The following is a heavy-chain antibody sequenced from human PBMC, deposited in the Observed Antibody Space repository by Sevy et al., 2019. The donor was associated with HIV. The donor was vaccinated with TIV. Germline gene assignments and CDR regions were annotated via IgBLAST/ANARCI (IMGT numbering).Heavy chain of an antibody. Sequence: GGSLRLSCAASGFTLSSYSMNWVRQAPGKGLEWVSYISRSSSTIYYADSVKGRFTISRDNAKNSLYLQMNSLRAEDTAVYYCARVFYRNWFDPWGQGALVTVSS. D-gene: IGHD1-26*01. J-gene: IGHJ5*02. CDR3: ARVFYRNWFDP. CDR1: GFTLSSYS. V-gene: IGHV3-48*01. CDR2: ISRSSSTI.